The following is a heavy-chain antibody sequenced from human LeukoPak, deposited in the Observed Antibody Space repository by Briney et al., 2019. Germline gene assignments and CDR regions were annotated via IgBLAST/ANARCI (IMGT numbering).Heavy chain of an antibody. J-gene: IGHJ3*02. CDR1: GDSVTNDFF. CDR2: FCLGRDT. CDR3: ARRVGNYGDGAFDI. V-gene: IGHV4-38-2*02. D-gene: IGHD4-17*01. Sequence: TSETLSLTCTVSGDSVTNDFFWGWVRQPPGKELEWIGSFCLGRDTYYRPSLKSRVTISVDTSKNQFSLNLNSVTAADTAVYYCARRVGNYGDGAFDIWSQGTMVTVSS.